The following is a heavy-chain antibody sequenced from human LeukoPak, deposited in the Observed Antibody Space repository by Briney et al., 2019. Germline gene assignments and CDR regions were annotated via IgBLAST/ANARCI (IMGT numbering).Heavy chain of an antibody. CDR3: ARDPMTSYYYRSGTPLGLDY. Sequence: GASVKVSCKASGGTFSSYTISWVRQAPGQGLEWMGRIIPILGIANYAQKFQGRVTITADKSTSTAYMELSSLRSEDTAVYYCARDPMTSYYYRSGTPLGLDYWGQGTLVTVSS. D-gene: IGHD3-10*01. CDR2: IIPILGIA. CDR1: GGTFSSYT. J-gene: IGHJ4*02. V-gene: IGHV1-69*04.